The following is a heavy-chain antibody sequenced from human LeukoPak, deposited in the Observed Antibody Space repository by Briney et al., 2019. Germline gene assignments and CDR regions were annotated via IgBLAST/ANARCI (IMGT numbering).Heavy chain of an antibody. V-gene: IGHV3-15*01. CDR3: TTLSYAAAPT. CDR1: GFTFSNAW. CDR2: VRSETDGGTT. Sequence: GGSLRLSCAASGFTFSNAWMSWVRQAPGKGLEWVSRVRSETDGGTTDYAAPVQGRFTISRDDSKNTLYLQMNSLETDDTAVYYCTTLSYAAAPTWGQGTLVTISS. J-gene: IGHJ5*02. D-gene: IGHD2-2*01.